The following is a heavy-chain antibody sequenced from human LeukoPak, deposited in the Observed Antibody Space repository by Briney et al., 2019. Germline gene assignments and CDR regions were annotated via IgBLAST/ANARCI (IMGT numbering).Heavy chain of an antibody. CDR1: GFTFSSYW. CDR2: INSDGSST. J-gene: IGHJ4*02. D-gene: IGHD1-26*01. Sequence: PEGSLRLSCAASGFTFSSYWMHWVRQAPGKGLVWVSRINSDGSSTSYADSVKGRFTISRDNAKNTLYLQMNSLRAEDTAVYYCARRSSGSPPYYFGYWGQGTLVTVSS. V-gene: IGHV3-74*01. CDR3: ARRSSGSPPYYFGY.